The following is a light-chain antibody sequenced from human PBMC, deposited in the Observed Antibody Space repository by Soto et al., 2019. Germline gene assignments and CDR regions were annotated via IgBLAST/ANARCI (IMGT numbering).Light chain of an antibody. CDR3: HQYCSSGT. J-gene: IGKJ1*01. CDR1: QSVSNNY. V-gene: IGKV3-20*01. Sequence: EIVLTQSPGTLSLSPGERATLSCRASQSVSNNYLAWYQQKPGQAPRLLIYGASNRATGIPVRFSGSGSGTDFTLTISRLETEHFAVYYCHQYCSSGTFGQGTKVEIK. CDR2: GAS.